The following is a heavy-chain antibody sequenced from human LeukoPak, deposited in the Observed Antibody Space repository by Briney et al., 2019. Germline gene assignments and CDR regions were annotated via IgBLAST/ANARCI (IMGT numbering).Heavy chain of an antibody. CDR3: ARGACGSGSSYNYYGMDV. CDR1: GYSFGNRW. J-gene: IGHJ6*02. V-gene: IGHV5-51*01. CDR2: IYPDDSDT. Sequence: GESLKISCKGSGYSFGNRWIGWVRQMPGKGLGWMGIIYPDDSDTIYSPSFEGQVTISADKSISTAYLQWSSLKASDTAMYYCARGACGSGSSYNYYGMDVWGQGTTVTVSS. D-gene: IGHD3-10*01.